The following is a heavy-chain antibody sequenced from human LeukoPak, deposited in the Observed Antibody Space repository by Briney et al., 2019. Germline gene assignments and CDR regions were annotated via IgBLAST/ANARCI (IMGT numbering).Heavy chain of an antibody. V-gene: IGHV3-11*06. CDR2: ISSSSSYT. D-gene: IGHD6-19*01. Sequence: GGYLRRSCAASGFTFSDYYMSWIRQAPGHGLEWVSYISSSSSYTNYADSVKGRFTISRDNAKNSLYLQMNSLRAEDTAVYYCARWKGAVWLVPESAFDYWGQGTLVTVSS. CDR3: ARWKGAVWLVPESAFDY. J-gene: IGHJ4*02. CDR1: GFTFSDYY.